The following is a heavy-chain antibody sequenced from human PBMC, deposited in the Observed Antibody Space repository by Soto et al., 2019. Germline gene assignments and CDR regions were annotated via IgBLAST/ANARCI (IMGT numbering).Heavy chain of an antibody. CDR1: GFTFSSYA. Sequence: GGSLRLSCAASGFTFSSYAKSWVRQAPGKGLEWVSAISGSGGSTYYADSVKGRFTISRDNSKNTLYLQMNSLRAEDTAVYYCAKSPREVRGVIVPDFDYWGQGTLVTVSS. D-gene: IGHD3-10*01. J-gene: IGHJ4*02. CDR3: AKSPREVRGVIVPDFDY. CDR2: ISGSGGST. V-gene: IGHV3-23*01.